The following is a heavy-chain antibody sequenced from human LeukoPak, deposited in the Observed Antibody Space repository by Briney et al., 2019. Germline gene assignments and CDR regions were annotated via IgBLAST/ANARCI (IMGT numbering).Heavy chain of an antibody. CDR3: ARTGPVAGPPDAFDI. D-gene: IGHD6-19*01. J-gene: IGHJ3*02. Sequence: ASVKVSCKASGYTFTDYYMHWVRQAPGQGLEWMGWINPDSGGTRYSQKFQGRVTMTRDTSINTVYMELSRLRSDDTAVYYCARTGPVAGPPDAFDIWGQGTMVTVSS. CDR1: GYTFTDYY. CDR2: INPDSGGT. V-gene: IGHV1-2*02.